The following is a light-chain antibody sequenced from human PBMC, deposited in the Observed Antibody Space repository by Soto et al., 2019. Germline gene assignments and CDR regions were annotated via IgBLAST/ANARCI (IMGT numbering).Light chain of an antibody. CDR1: QYINTR. J-gene: IGKJ1*01. Sequence: EIVLTQSPATLSSFPGDRVTLSCRASQYINTRLAWYQHRPGQAPRLLIYQTSIRAAGLPARFRASGSGTDFTLTISDVQHEDFALYYCHQRQSWPRTFGQGTKVDIK. V-gene: IGKV3-11*01. CDR2: QTS. CDR3: HQRQSWPRT.